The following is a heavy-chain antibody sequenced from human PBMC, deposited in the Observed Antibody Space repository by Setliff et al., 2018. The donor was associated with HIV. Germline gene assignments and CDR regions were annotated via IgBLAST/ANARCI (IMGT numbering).Heavy chain of an antibody. D-gene: IGHD7-27*01. CDR1: GGSISSYY. Sequence: PSETLSLTCTVSGGSISSYYWSWIRQPAGKGLEWIGRIYTSGGTKYNPSLESRVTMSIDTSKNQFSLKLSSLTAADTAVYYCARLWGSAQAFDIWGQGTMVTVSS. J-gene: IGHJ3*02. CDR2: IYTSGGT. CDR3: ARLWGSAQAFDI. V-gene: IGHV4-4*07.